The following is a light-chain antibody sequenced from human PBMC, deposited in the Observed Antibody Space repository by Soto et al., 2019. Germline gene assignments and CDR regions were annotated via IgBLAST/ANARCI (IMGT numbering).Light chain of an antibody. CDR3: NSYAVNNRYL. CDR2: EVT. Sequence: QSVLTQPPSASGSPGQSVTISCTGTSSDVGGYNYVSWFQQHPGKAPKLIIYEVTKRPSGVPNRFSGSKSGNTASLTVSGLQAEDEADYYCNSYAVNNRYLFGTGTKLTVL. J-gene: IGLJ1*01. V-gene: IGLV2-8*01. CDR1: SSDVGGYNY.